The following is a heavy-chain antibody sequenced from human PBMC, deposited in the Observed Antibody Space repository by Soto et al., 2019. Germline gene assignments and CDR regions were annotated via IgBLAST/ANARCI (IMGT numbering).Heavy chain of an antibody. Sequence: EVQLVESGGGLVKPGGSLRLSCAASGFTFSRYGMNWVRQAPGKGLELVSSISGLSSYIYSADSVKGRFTVSRDNAKNSLYGQMNSLRAEDTAVYYCARDPQQRLADAYYYGMDVWGQGTTVIVSS. CDR1: GFTFSRYG. CDR3: ARDPQQRLADAYYYGMDV. D-gene: IGHD6-25*01. V-gene: IGHV3-21*02. J-gene: IGHJ6*02. CDR2: ISGLSSYI.